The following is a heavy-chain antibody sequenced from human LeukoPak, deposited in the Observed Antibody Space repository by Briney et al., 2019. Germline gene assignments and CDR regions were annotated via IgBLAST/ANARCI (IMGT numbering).Heavy chain of an antibody. J-gene: IGHJ3*02. V-gene: IGHV4-59*11. CDR1: TDSFSSHY. CDR2: ISYIGST. CDR3: ARDLVTVTKGFDI. D-gene: IGHD4-17*01. Sequence: SETLSLTCAVSTDSFSSHYWTWIRQPPGKGLEWIGYISYIGSTNYNPSLKSRVAISIDTSKNQFSLKLSSVTAADTAVYYCARDLVTVTKGFDIWGQGTMVSVSS.